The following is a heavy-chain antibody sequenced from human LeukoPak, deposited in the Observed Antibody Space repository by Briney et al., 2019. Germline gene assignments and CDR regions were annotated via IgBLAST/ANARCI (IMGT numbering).Heavy chain of an antibody. D-gene: IGHD2-2*01. CDR2: IWFDGSYK. V-gene: IGHV3-33*01. CDR3: ARARFCSSTSCSYFDS. Sequence: GRSLRLSCAASGFGFSSFGMHWVRQAPGRGLEWIAVIWFDGSYKYYADSVKGRFTISRDNSKNTLYLQMNSLRAEDTAVYYCARARFCSSTSCSYFDSWGQGTLVTVSS. J-gene: IGHJ4*02. CDR1: GFGFSSFG.